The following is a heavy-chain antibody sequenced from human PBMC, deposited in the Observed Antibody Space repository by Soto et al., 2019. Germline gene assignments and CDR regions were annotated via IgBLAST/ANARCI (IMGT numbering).Heavy chain of an antibody. J-gene: IGHJ4*02. CDR3: PRGDYQYSIAY. Sequence: SETLARTCTCSGGSMTSGDYSWSWILQPPGKVLEWLCYIWRTCNTHDVLSLNSLLSVSHDRSKKQCSLEVTSVTAADTAVYYCPRGDYQYSIAYGGQGTLVPV. CDR2: IWRTCNT. D-gene: IGHD2-2*01. CDR1: GGSMTSGDYS. V-gene: IGHV4-30-2*01.